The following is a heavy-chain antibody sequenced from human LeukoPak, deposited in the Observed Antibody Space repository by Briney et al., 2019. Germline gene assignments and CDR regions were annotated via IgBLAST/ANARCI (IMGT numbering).Heavy chain of an antibody. CDR2: INPSGGST. Sequence: ASVKVSCTASGYTFTSYYMHWVRQAPGQGLEWMGIINPSGGSTSYAQKFQGRVTMTRDMSTSTAYMELRSLRSDDTAVYYCARVMLSSSWYNYWGQGTLVTVSS. CDR3: ARVMLSSSWYNY. D-gene: IGHD6-13*01. V-gene: IGHV1-46*01. J-gene: IGHJ4*02. CDR1: GYTFTSYY.